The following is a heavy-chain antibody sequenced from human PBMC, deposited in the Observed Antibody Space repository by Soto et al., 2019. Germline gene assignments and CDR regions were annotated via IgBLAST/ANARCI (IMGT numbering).Heavy chain of an antibody. CDR2: FDPEDGET. D-gene: IGHD3-10*01. J-gene: IGHJ6*02. V-gene: IGHV1-24*01. CDR3: ATLGPLMVRGVYRYYYYYGMDV. CDR1: GYTLTELS. Sequence: ASVKVSCKVSGYTLTELSMHWVRQAPGKGLEWMGGFDPEDGETIYAQKFQGRVTMTGDTSTDTAYMELSSLRSEDTAVYYCATLGPLMVRGVYRYYYYYGMDVWGQGTTVTVSS.